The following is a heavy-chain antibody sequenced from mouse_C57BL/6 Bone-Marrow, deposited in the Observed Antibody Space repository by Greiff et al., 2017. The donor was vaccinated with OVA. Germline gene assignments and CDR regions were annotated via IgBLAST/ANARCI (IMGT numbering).Heavy chain of an antibody. J-gene: IGHJ1*03. D-gene: IGHD1-1*01. V-gene: IGHV1-55*01. Sequence: QVQLQQPGAELVKPGASVKMSCKASGYTFTSYWITWVKQRPGQGLEWIGYIYPGSGSTNYNEKFKSKATLTVDTSSSTAYMQLSSLTSEDSAVYYGASGYYGSSYWYFDVWGTGTAATVTS. CDR1: GYTFTSYW. CDR3: ASGYYGSSYWYFDV. CDR2: IYPGSGST.